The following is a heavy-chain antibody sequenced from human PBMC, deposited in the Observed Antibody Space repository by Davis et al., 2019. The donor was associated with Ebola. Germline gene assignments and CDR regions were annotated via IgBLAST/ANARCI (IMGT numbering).Heavy chain of an antibody. J-gene: IGHJ4*02. CDR2: IWYDGSNK. Sequence: GESLKISCAASGFTFSSYGMHWVRQAPGKGLEWVAVIWYDGSNKYYADSVKGRFTISRDNSKNTLYLQMNSLRAEDTAVYYCARPKMITDLQSWGQGTLVTVSS. V-gene: IGHV3-33*01. CDR1: GFTFSSYG. CDR3: ARPKMITDLQS. D-gene: IGHD4-11*01.